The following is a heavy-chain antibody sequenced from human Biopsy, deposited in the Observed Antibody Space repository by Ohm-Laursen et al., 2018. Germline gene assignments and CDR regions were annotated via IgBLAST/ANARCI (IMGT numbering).Heavy chain of an antibody. V-gene: IGHV1-69*04. CDR2: IIPILHVP. J-gene: IGHJ4*02. Sequence: ASVKVSCKVSGGTLITYAISWVRQAPGQGLEWMGRIIPILHVPTYAQSFQGRVTISADKSTSTAYMELSGLRSEDTAVYYCASLEDRTFDKWGQGTLVTVSS. CDR3: ASLEDRTFDK. CDR1: GGTLITYA.